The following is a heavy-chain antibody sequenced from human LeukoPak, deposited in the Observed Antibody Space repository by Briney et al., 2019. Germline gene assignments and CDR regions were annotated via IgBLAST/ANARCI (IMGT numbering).Heavy chain of an antibody. D-gene: IGHD2-15*01. V-gene: IGHV1-8*01. CDR1: GYTFTSYD. CDR2: MNPNSGNT. CDR3: ARGLRMVAAANGY. J-gene: IGHJ4*02. Sequence: GASVKVSCKSSGYTFTSYDINWVRPATGQGLAWMGWMNPNSGNTGYAQKFQGRVTMTRNTSISTAYMELSSLRSEDTAVYYCARGLRMVAAANGYWGQGTLVTVSS.